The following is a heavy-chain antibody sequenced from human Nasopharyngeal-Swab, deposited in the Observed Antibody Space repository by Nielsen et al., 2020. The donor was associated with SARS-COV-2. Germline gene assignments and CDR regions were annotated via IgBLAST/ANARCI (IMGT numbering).Heavy chain of an antibody. V-gene: IGHV1-18*01. CDR3: ARDLYDFWSGYRIDAFDI. D-gene: IGHD3-3*01. J-gene: IGHJ3*02. Sequence: ASVKVSCKASGYTFTSYGISWVRQAPGQGLEGMGWISAYNGNTNYAQKLQGRVTMTTDTSTSTAYMELRSLRSDDTGVYYCARDLYDFWSGYRIDAFDIWGQGTMVTVSS. CDR1: GYTFTSYG. CDR2: ISAYNGNT.